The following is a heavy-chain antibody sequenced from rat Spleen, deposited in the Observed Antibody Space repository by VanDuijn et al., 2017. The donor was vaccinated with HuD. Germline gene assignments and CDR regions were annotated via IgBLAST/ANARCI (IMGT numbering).Heavy chain of an antibody. CDR1: FYSITSSYR. CDR3: VRQDTSGYSNWFTY. V-gene: IGHV3-3*01. J-gene: IGHJ3*01. Sequence: EVLLQESGPGLVKPSQSLSLTCSVTFYSITSSYRWNWIRKFPGNKLEWMGYINSAGNTDYNPSLRSRISISRVTSKNQFFLQVNSVTTEDTATYYCVRQDTSGYSNWFTYWGQGTLVTVSS. CDR2: INSAGNT. D-gene: IGHD4-3*01.